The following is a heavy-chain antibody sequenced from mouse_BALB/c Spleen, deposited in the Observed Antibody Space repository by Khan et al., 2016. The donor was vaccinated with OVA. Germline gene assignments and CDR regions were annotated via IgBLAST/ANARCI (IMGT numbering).Heavy chain of an antibody. CDR3: ARELRLGGFAY. J-gene: IGHJ3*01. V-gene: IGHV2-6-7*01. CDR2: LWGDGST. CDR1: GFSLTDYG. D-gene: IGHD1-2*01. Sequence: VQLQESGPGLVAPSQSLSITCTVSGFSLTDYGVNWVRQPPGKGLEWLGMLWGDGSTDYNSALKSRLSINKDNSKSQVFLKMNSLQTDDTARYYCARELRLGGFAYWGQGTLVTVSA.